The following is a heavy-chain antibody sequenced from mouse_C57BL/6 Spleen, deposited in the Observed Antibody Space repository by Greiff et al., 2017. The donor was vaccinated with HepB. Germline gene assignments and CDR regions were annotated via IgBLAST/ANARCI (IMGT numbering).Heavy chain of an antibody. D-gene: IGHD1-1*01. Sequence: QVQLQQPGAELVKPGASVKVSCKASGYTFTSYWMHWVKQRPGQGLEWIGRIHPSDSDTNYNQKFKGKATLTVDKSSSTANMQLSSLTSEDSAVYYCAIGEEDYYGSPAWFAYWGQGTLVTVSA. V-gene: IGHV1-74*01. CDR1: GYTFTSYW. J-gene: IGHJ3*01. CDR3: AIGEEDYYGSPAWFAY. CDR2: IHPSDSDT.